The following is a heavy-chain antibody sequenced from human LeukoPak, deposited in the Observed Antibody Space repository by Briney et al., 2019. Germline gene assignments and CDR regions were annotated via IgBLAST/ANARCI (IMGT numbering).Heavy chain of an antibody. CDR2: ISYDGSNK. CDR1: EFTFSTYT. D-gene: IGHD5-24*01. Sequence: PGRSLRLSCAASEFTFSTYTMHWVRQAPGKGLEWVAVISYDGSNKYYADSVKGRFTISRDNSKNTLYLQMNSLRAEDTAVYYCARRMAANAFDIWGQGTMVTVSS. CDR3: ARRMAANAFDI. V-gene: IGHV3-30-3*01. J-gene: IGHJ3*02.